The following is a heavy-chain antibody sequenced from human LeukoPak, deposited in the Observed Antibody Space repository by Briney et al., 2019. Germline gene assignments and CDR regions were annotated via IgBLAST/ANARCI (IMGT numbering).Heavy chain of an antibody. D-gene: IGHD5-18*01. CDR3: ARGPGYSYGFPYYYYGMDV. J-gene: IGHJ6*02. V-gene: IGHV4-34*01. Sequence: SETLSLTCAVYGGSFSGYYWSWIRQPPGKGLEWIGEINHSGSTNYNPSLKSRVTIPVDTSKNQFSLKLSSVTAADTAVYYCARGPGYSYGFPYYYYGMDVWGQGTTVTVSS. CDR2: INHSGST. CDR1: GGSFSGYY.